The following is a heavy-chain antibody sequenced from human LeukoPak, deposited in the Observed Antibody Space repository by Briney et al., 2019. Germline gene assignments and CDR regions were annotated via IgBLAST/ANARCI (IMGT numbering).Heavy chain of an antibody. D-gene: IGHD3-10*01. CDR3: ARGGGGSPFDY. Sequence: TGGSLRLSCAASGFTFSHAWMTWVRQAPGKGLEWVGRSRNKAKSYTTAYAASVEGRFTISRDDSQNSLYLQMNRLKTEDTAVYYCARGGGGSPFDYWGQGTLVTVSS. CDR2: SRNKAKSYTT. V-gene: IGHV3-72*01. CDR1: GFTFSHAW. J-gene: IGHJ4*02.